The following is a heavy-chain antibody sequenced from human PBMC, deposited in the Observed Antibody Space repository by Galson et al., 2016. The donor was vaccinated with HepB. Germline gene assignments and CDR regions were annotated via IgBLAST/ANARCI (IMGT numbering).Heavy chain of an antibody. CDR2: ICGRCGDM. J-gene: IGHJ4*02. CDR1: GFTFDKYG. Sequence: SLRLSCAASGFTFDKYGMTWCRQAPGKGLEWVSTICGRCGDMDYADSVKGRFTISRDDSKNTLYLHMNSLRVEDTAIYYCAIDPSQWHDLLFGNWAQGTLVTVSA. CDR3: AIDPSQWHDLLFGN. V-gene: IGHV3-23*01. D-gene: IGHD6-19*01.